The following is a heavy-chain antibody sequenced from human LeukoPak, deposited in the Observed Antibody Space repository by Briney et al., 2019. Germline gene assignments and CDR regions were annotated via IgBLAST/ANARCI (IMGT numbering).Heavy chain of an antibody. CDR1: GFTFSNYG. V-gene: IGHV3-30*18. J-gene: IGHJ4*02. CDR3: ANKLSYSSGWF. CDR2: ILYDGSNK. D-gene: IGHD6-19*01. Sequence: GGSLRLSCAASGFTFSNYGMHWVRQAPGKGLEWVAVILYDGSNKYYADSVKGRFTTSRDNSKNTLYLQMNSLRPEDTALYYRANKLSYSSGWFWGQGTLVTVSS.